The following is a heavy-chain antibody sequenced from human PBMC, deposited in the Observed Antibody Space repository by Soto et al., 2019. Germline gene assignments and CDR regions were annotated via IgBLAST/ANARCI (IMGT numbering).Heavy chain of an antibody. V-gene: IGHV4-34*01. CDR3: ARGGIVVVVAATGPPQNDNGLDP. Sequence: SETLSLTCAVYGGSFSGYYWSWIRQPPGKGLEWIGEINHSGSTNYNPSLKSRVTISVDTSKNQFSLKLSSVTAADTAVYYCARGGIVVVVAATGPPQNDNGLDPWGQGTLVTVSS. D-gene: IGHD2-15*01. J-gene: IGHJ5*02. CDR2: INHSGST. CDR1: GGSFSGYY.